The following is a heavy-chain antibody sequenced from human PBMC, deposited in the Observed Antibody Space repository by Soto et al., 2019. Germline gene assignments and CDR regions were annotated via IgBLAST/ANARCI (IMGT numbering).Heavy chain of an antibody. J-gene: IGHJ4*02. CDR3: AHVYWAASGTRYYFDY. D-gene: IGHD1-7*01. Sequence: QITLKESGPTLVKPTQTLTLTCTFSGFSFTTDGMGVGWIRHPPGKALEWLALIYWDDDKRFSPSLKSRLTITKDASRNQVVLTLTNMDPADTATYYCAHVYWAASGTRYYFDYWGQGTLVTVSS. CDR1: GFSFTTDGMG. CDR2: IYWDDDK. V-gene: IGHV2-5*02.